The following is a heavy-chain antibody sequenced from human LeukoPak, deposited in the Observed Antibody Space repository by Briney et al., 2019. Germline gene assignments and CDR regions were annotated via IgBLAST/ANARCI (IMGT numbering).Heavy chain of an antibody. CDR2: ISGSGGST. V-gene: IGHV3-23*01. CDR3: AKDDERFDY. Sequence: GGSLRLSGAASGFTFSNYGMSWVRQAPGRGLEWVSAISGSGGSTYYADSVKGRFTISRDNSKNTLYLQMNSLRAEDTAVYYCAKDDERFDYWGQGTLVTVSS. D-gene: IGHD5-24*01. CDR1: GFTFSNYG. J-gene: IGHJ4*02.